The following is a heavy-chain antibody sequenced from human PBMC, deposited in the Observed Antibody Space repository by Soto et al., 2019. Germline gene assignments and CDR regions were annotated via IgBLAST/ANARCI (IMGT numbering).Heavy chain of an antibody. V-gene: IGHV1-69*12. D-gene: IGHD6-13*01. CDR1: GDTFNSYA. J-gene: IGHJ4*02. CDR3: ARDLRITTAGPRPYDY. Sequence: QVQLMQSGAEVKKPGSSVKVSCKASGDTFNSYAVNWVRQAPGQGLEWMGGIIPIFGAANYAQKFQGRVTITAEEXTXXVYMELRSLRSDDTAVFYCARDLRITTAGPRPYDYWGQGTLVTVSS. CDR2: IIPIFGAA.